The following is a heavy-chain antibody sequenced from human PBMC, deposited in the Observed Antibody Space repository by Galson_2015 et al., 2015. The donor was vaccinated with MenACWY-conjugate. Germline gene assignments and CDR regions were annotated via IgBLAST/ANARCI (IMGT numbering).Heavy chain of an antibody. J-gene: IGHJ6*02. CDR1: GYMFTAYG. Sequence: SVKVSCKASGYMFTAYGLNWVRQAPGQGPEWMGWISAYNGHTNTAQKFQGRVTMTTDTSTSTAYMELRSLRSDDTAVYYCARGSRDSSGWSYYYYHGVDVWGQGTTVTVSS. V-gene: IGHV1-18*04. D-gene: IGHD6-19*01. CDR2: ISAYNGHT. CDR3: ARGSRDSSGWSYYYYHGVDV.